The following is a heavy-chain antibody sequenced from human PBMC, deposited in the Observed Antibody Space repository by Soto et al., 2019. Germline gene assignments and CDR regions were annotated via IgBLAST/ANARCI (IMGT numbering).Heavy chain of an antibody. D-gene: IGHD4-17*01. CDR1: GGSISSYY. J-gene: IGHJ6*03. Sequence: SETLSLTCTVSGGSISSYYWSWIRQPPGKGLEWIGYIYYSGSTNYNPSLKSRVTISVDTSKNQFSMKMSSVTAADTAVYYCAGRGDYGDYLPYYYYYMDVWGKGTTVTVSS. CDR3: AGRGDYGDYLPYYYYYMDV. CDR2: IYYSGST. V-gene: IGHV4-59*08.